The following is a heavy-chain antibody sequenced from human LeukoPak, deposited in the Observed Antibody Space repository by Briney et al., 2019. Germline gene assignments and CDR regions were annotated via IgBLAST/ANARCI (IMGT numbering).Heavy chain of an antibody. CDR3: ARGYHYSGNFQHDY. D-gene: IGHD1-26*01. V-gene: IGHV3-72*01. CDR2: TRNKANSYTT. Sequence: GGSLRLSCAASGFTFSDHFMDWVRQAPGKGLEWVGRTRNKANSYTTEYAASVKGRFTISRDDSKNSLYLQMSSLKSEDTAVYYCARGYHYSGNFQHDYWGQGTLVTVSS. J-gene: IGHJ4*02. CDR1: GFTFSDHF.